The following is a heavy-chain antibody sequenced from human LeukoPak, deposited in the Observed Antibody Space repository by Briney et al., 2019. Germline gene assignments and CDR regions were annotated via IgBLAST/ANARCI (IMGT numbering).Heavy chain of an antibody. J-gene: IGHJ5*02. Sequence: PGGSLRLSCAVSGFTFSTSWMNWVRQVPGEGPVWVSRINPDGSTTDYADSVKGRFPISRDNSKSTLYLQMNSLRGEDTAIYYCVSLLAGSWGQGTRVTVSS. CDR2: INPDGSTT. CDR3: VSLLAGS. CDR1: GFTFSTSW. V-gene: IGHV3-74*01.